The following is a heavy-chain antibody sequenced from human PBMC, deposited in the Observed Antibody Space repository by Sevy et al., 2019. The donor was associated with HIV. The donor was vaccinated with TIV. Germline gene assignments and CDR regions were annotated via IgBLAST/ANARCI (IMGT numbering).Heavy chain of an antibody. CDR2: ISGSGGST. CDR3: ANSPRYYYDSSGYYFQPAFDI. Sequence: GGSLRLSCAASGFTFSSYAMSWVRQAPGKGLEWVSAISGSGGSTYYADSVKGRFTISRDNSKNTLYLQMNSLRAEDTAVYYCANSPRYYYDSSGYYFQPAFDIWGQGTMITVSS. V-gene: IGHV3-23*01. J-gene: IGHJ3*02. D-gene: IGHD3-22*01. CDR1: GFTFSSYA.